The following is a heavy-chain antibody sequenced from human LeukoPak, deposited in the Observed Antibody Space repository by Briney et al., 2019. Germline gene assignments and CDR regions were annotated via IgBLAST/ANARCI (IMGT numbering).Heavy chain of an antibody. CDR1: GFTFSSYG. Sequence: PGGSLRLSCAASGFTFSSYGMHWVRQAPGKGLEWVAFIRYDGSNKYYADSVKGRFTISGDNSKNTLYLQMNSLRAEDTAVYYCAKGGNYDFWSGPDYWGQGTLVTVSS. J-gene: IGHJ4*02. V-gene: IGHV3-30*02. CDR2: IRYDGSNK. CDR3: AKGGNYDFWSGPDY. D-gene: IGHD3-3*01.